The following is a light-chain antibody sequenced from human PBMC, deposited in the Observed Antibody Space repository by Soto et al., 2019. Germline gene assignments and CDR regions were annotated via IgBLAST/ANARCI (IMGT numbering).Light chain of an antibody. CDR1: QSVRSGF. CDR2: GAT. V-gene: IGKV3-20*01. CDR3: QQYSSSPLT. J-gene: IGKJ4*01. Sequence: DIVLTQSPGPLSFSPGERATLSCKDSQSVRSGFLAWYQQKTGQAPRLLIYGATSRATGIPDRFSGSGSGTDCNLTISRLEPEDVAVYSCQQYSSSPLTLGGGTKVDIK.